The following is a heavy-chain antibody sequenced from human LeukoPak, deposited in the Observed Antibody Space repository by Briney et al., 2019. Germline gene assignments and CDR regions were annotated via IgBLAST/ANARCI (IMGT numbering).Heavy chain of an antibody. J-gene: IGHJ3*02. D-gene: IGHD3-16*02. Sequence: KPSETLSLTCAVYGGSFSGYYWSWIPQPPGKGLEWIGEINHSGSTNYNPSLKSRVTISVDTSKNQFSLKLSSVTAADTAVYYCARSNYVWGSYRPRQSDAFDIWGQGTMVTVSS. CDR2: INHSGST. CDR1: GGSFSGYY. V-gene: IGHV4-34*01. CDR3: ARSNYVWGSYRPRQSDAFDI.